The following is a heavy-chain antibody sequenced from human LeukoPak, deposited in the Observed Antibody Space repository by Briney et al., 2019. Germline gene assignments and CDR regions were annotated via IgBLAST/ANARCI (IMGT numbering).Heavy chain of an antibody. CDR3: ARVGCSGGSCYSALTL. Sequence: GGSLRLSCAASGFSFSSYGMNWVRQAPGKGLEWISYISTSSGTIYYADSVEGRFTISRDSARNSLFLQMNSLRDDDTAVYYCARVGCSGGSCYSALTLWGQGTLVTVSS. J-gene: IGHJ4*02. CDR1: GFSFSSYG. D-gene: IGHD2-15*01. CDR2: ISTSSGTI. V-gene: IGHV3-48*02.